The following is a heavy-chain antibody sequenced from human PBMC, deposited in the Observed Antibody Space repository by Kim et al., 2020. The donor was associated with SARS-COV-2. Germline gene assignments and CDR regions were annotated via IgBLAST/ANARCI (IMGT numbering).Heavy chain of an antibody. CDR1: GGSISSYY. V-gene: IGHV4-59*01. J-gene: IGHJ2*01. CDR2: IYYSGST. Sequence: SQTLSLTCTVSGGSISSYYWSWIRQPPGKGLEWIGYIYYSGSTNYNPSLKSRVTISVDTSKNQFSLKLSSVTAADTAVYYCARLTVVTHWYFDLWGRGTLVAVSS. CDR3: ARLTVVTHWYFDL. D-gene: IGHD2-21*02.